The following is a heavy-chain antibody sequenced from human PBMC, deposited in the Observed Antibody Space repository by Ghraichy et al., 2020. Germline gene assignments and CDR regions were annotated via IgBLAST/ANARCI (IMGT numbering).Heavy chain of an antibody. CDR1: GFTFSSYA. CDR2: ISGSGGST. CDR3: AKDLSIWGAGPGDGMDV. Sequence: GGSLRLSCAASGFTFSSYAMSWVRQAPGKGLEWVSAISGSGGSTYYADSVKGRFTISRDNSKNTLYLQMNSLRAEDTAVYYCAKDLSIWGAGPGDGMDVWGQGTTVTVSS. D-gene: IGHD2/OR15-2a*01. V-gene: IGHV3-23*01. J-gene: IGHJ6*02.